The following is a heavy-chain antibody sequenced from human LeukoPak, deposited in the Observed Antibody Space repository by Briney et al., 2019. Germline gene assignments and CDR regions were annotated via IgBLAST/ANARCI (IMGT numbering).Heavy chain of an antibody. CDR1: GGSISSGSYY. V-gene: IGHV4-61*02. CDR3: ARSRSRGLILS. CDR2: IYTSGST. J-gene: IGHJ4*02. Sequence: PSETLSLTCTVSGGSISSGSYYWSWIRQPAGKGLEWIGRIYTSGSTNYNPSLKSRVTISVDTSKNQFSLKLSSVTAADTAVYYCARSRSRGLILSWGQGTLVTVSS. D-gene: IGHD3-10*01.